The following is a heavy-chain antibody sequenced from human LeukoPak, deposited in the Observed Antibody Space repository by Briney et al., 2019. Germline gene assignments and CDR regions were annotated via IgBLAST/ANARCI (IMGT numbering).Heavy chain of an antibody. CDR2: INPNSGGT. D-gene: IGHD6-19*01. Sequence: ASVKVSCKASGYTFTGYYMHWVRQAPGQGLEWMGWINPNSGGTNYAQKFQGRVTMTRDTSISTAYMELSRLRSDDTAVYYCASDAHRIAVAGTCDDWGQGTLVTVSS. J-gene: IGHJ4*02. CDR3: ASDAHRIAVAGTCDD. CDR1: GYTFTGYY. V-gene: IGHV1-2*02.